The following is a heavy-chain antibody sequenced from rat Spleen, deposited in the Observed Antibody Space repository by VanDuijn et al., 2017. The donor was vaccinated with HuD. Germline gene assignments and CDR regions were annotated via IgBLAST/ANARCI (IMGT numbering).Heavy chain of an antibody. V-gene: IGHV5-31*01. D-gene: IGHD1-12*02. CDR1: GFTFHNYW. J-gene: IGHJ2*01. CDR2: ITNGGSTT. CDR3: TRDPDGSHYFD. Sequence: EVQLVESGGGLVQPGRSLKLSCVASGFTFHNYWMTWIRQAPGKGLEWVASITNGGSTTYYPDSVKGRFTISRDDAKSTLYLQMNSLRSEDTATYYCTRDPDGSHYFDWGQGVMVTVSS.